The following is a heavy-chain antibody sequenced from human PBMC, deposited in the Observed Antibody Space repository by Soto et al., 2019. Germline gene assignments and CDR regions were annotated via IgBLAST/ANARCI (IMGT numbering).Heavy chain of an antibody. Sequence: GGSLRRSCAASGFTVSSNYMSWVRQAPGKGLEWVSVIYSGGSTYYADSVKGRFTISRDNSKNTLYLQMNSLRAEDTAVYYCARNYYDSSGGFDYWGQGTLVTVSS. V-gene: IGHV3-53*01. J-gene: IGHJ4*02. D-gene: IGHD3-22*01. CDR3: ARNYYDSSGGFDY. CDR2: IYSGGST. CDR1: GFTVSSNY.